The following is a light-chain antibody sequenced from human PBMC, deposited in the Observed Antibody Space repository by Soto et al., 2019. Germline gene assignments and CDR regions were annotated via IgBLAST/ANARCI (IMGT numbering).Light chain of an antibody. V-gene: IGKV3-15*01. CDR1: QSVSSD. Sequence: TLMTQSPATLSVSPGERATLSGRASQSVSSDLAWYQQKPGQAPRLLIFGATTRATSVPARFSGSGSGTDFTLTISSLQAEDVAVYYCQQYYSTPSITFGQGTRLEIK. CDR3: QQYYSTPSIT. J-gene: IGKJ5*01. CDR2: GAT.